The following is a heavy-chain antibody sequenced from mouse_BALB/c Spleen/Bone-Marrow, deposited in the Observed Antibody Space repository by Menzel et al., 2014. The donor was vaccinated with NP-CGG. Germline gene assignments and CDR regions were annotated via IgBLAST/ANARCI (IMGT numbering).Heavy chain of an antibody. Sequence: EVMLVESGPDLVKPSQSLSLTCTVTGYSITSGYSCHWIRQFPGNKLEWMGYIHYSGSTNYNPSLKSRISITRDTSKNQFFLQLNSVTTEDTATYYCARRDGYDVAWFAYWGQGTLVTVSA. CDR3: ARRDGYDVAWFAY. D-gene: IGHD2-2*01. CDR2: IHYSGST. J-gene: IGHJ3*01. V-gene: IGHV3-1*02. CDR1: GYSITSGYS.